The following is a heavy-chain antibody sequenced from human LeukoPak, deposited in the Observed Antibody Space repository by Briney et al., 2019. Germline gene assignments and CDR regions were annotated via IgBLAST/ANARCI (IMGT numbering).Heavy chain of an antibody. Sequence: ASVKVSCKASGYTFTGYYMHWVRQAPGQGLEWMGIISPSGASTSYAQKFQGRVTMTRDTSTSTVYMELSSLRSEDTAVYYCARDPSKTTVTTAGASYYMDVWGKGTTVTVSS. CDR1: GYTFTGYY. CDR3: ARDPSKTTVTTAGASYYMDV. J-gene: IGHJ6*03. CDR2: ISPSGAST. V-gene: IGHV1-46*01. D-gene: IGHD4-17*01.